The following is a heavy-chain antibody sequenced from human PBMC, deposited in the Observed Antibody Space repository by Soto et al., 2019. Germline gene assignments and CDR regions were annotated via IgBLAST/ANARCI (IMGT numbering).Heavy chain of an antibody. CDR2: IWYDGSNK. V-gene: IGHV3-33*01. CDR1: GFTFSSYG. J-gene: IGHJ4*02. D-gene: IGHD6-13*01. CDR3: ARDGSSSWYRHFDY. Sequence: GGSLRLSCAASGFTFSSYGMHWVRQAPGKGLEWVAVIWYDGSNKYYADSVKGRFTISRDNSKNTLYLQMNSLRAEDTAVYYCARDGSSSWYRHFDYWGQGTLVTVSS.